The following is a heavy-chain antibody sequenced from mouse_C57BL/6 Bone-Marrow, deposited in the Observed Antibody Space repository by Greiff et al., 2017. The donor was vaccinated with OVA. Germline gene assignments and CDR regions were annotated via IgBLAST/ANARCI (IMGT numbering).Heavy chain of an antibody. CDR2: ISGGGGNT. Sequence: EVHLVESGGGLVKPGGSLKLSCAASGFTFSSYTMSWVRQTPEKRLEWVATISGGGGNTYYPDSVKGRFTISRDNAKNTLYLQMSSLRSEDTALDYCARLMQYYGSTDAMDYWGQGTSVTVSS. D-gene: IGHD1-1*01. CDR1: GFTFSSYT. CDR3: ARLMQYYGSTDAMDY. J-gene: IGHJ4*01. V-gene: IGHV5-9*01.